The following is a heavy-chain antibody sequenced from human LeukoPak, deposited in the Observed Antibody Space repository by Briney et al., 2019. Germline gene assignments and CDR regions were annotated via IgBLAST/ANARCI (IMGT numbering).Heavy chain of an antibody. CDR2: IKTKTDGGTT. J-gene: IGHJ4*02. V-gene: IGHV3-15*05. CDR3: NTLCCSSTSCN. CDR1: GLTFSNAW. Sequence: GGSLRLSCAASGLTFSNAWMSWVRQAPGKGLEWVGRIKTKTDGGTTDFAAPVKGRFTISRDDSKNTVYLQMNSLQTEYTAVYYCNTLCCSSTSCNWGQGTLVTVSS. D-gene: IGHD2-2*01.